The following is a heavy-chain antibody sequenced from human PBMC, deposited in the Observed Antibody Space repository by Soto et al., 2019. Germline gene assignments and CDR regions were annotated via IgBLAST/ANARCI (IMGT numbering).Heavy chain of an antibody. D-gene: IGHD3-22*01. CDR2: IYSGGTR. V-gene: IGHV3-66*04. CDR3: ATPYDYDRSGYCWDFDY. CDR1: GLTVSSHY. Sequence: GGSLRLSCAASGLTVSSHYMSWVRQAPGKGLEWVSVIYSGGTRYYAVSVKGRFTISRDNSKNTLYLQMNRLRAEDTAAYYCATPYDYDRSGYCWDFDYWDQGTLVTVSS. J-gene: IGHJ4*02.